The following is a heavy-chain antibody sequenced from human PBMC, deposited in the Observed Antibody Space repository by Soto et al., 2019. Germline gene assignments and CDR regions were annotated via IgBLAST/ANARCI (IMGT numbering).Heavy chain of an antibody. V-gene: IGHV1-24*01. J-gene: IGHJ5*02. CDR2: FDPEDGET. CDR1: GYTLTELS. CDR3: ATARFLIFGVVIADNWFDP. Sequence: SVKVSCKVSGYTLTELSMHWVRQAPGKGLEWMGGFDPEDGETIYAQKFQGRVTMTEDTSTDTAYMELSSLRSEDTAVYYCATARFLIFGVVIADNWFDPWGQGTLVTVSS. D-gene: IGHD3-3*01.